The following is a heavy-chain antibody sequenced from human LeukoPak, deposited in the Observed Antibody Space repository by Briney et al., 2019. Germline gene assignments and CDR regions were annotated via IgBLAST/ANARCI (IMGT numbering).Heavy chain of an antibody. J-gene: IGHJ4*02. CDR2: IYSGGST. CDR1: GFTVSSNY. CDR3: ASSHAENYYDSSGYYSY. V-gene: IGHV3-66*02. D-gene: IGHD3-22*01. Sequence: PGGSLRLSCAASGFTVSSNYMSWVRQAPGKGLEWVSVIYSGGSTYYADSVKGRFTISRDNSKNTLYLQMNSLRAEDTAVYYCASSHAENYYDSSGYYSYWGQGTLVIVSS.